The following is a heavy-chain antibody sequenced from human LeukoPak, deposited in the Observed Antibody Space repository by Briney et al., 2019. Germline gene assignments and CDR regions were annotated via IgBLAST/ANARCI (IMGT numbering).Heavy chain of an antibody. CDR2: IYYSGST. J-gene: IGHJ4*02. CDR3: ARYGQCLFDY. D-gene: IGHD6-19*01. Sequence: SETLSLTCTVSGGSLSSSSYYWGWIRQPPGTGLEWIGSIYYSGSTYYNPSLKSRVTISVDTSKNQFSLKLSSVTAADTAVYYCARYGQCLFDYWGQGTLVTVSS. V-gene: IGHV4-39*07. CDR1: GGSLSSSSYY.